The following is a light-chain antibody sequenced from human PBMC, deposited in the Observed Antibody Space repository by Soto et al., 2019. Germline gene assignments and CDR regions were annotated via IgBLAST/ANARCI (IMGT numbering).Light chain of an antibody. Sequence: EIVMTQSPATLSLSPGERAALSCRASQSINSELAWYQQNPGQPPRLLIYGASTRATGVPARFTGSESGSEFSLSTSGVESEDFAVYYCQQGPTCPLTLGQGTRLEI. CDR2: GAS. CDR3: QQGPTCPLT. J-gene: IGKJ2*01. CDR1: QSINSE. V-gene: IGKV3-15*01.